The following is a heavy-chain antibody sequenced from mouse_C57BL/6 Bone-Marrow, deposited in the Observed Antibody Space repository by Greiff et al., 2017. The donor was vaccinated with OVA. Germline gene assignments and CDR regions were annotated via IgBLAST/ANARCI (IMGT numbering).Heavy chain of an antibody. V-gene: IGHV1-4*01. CDR3: ARYGNYGWYVDV. Sequence: QVQLQQSGAELARPGASVKMSCKASGYTFTSYTMHWVKQRPGQGLEWIGYINPSSGYTKYNQKFKDKATLTADKSSSTAYMQLSSLTSEDSAVYDCARYGNYGWYVDVWGTGTTVTVSS. D-gene: IGHD2-1*01. CDR2: INPSSGYT. J-gene: IGHJ1*03. CDR1: GYTFTSYT.